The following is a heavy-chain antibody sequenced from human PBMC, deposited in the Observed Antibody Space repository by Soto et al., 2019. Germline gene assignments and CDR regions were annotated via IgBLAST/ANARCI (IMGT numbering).Heavy chain of an antibody. CDR1: GYTFTRDD. CDR3: ARGVEQQPLYYYYYYYMDV. D-gene: IGHD6-13*01. CDR2: MNPNSGNT. Sequence: ASVEVFCKGSGYTFTRDDINWVRQATGQGLEWMGWMNPNSGNTGYAKKFQGRVTMTRNHSISTAYMELSSLRSEDTAVYYCARGVEQQPLYYYYYYYMDVWGKGTTVTVSS. V-gene: IGHV1-8*01. J-gene: IGHJ6*03.